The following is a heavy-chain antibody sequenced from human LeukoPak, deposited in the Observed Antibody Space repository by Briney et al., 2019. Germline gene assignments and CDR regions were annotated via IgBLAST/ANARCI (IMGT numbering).Heavy chain of an antibody. Sequence: PSQTLSLTCAVSGGSISSGGYSWSWIRQPPGKGLEWIGYIYYSGSTYYNPSLKSRVTISVDTSKNQFSLKLSSVTAADTAVYYCARARARITMVRGVMDAFDIWGQGTMVTVSS. V-gene: IGHV4-30-4*07. CDR2: IYYSGST. D-gene: IGHD3-10*01. J-gene: IGHJ3*02. CDR3: ARARARITMVRGVMDAFDI. CDR1: GGSISSGGYS.